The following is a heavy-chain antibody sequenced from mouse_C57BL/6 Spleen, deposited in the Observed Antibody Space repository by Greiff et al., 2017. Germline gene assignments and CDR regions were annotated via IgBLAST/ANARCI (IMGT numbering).Heavy chain of an antibody. Sequence: VQLQQSGPVLVKPGASVKMSCKASGYTFTDYYMNWVKQSHGKSLEWIGVINPYNGGTSYNQKFKGKATLTVDKSSSTAYMELNSLTSEDSAVYYCARKNWDLYYLDYWGQGTSLTVSS. CDR1: GYTFTDYY. V-gene: IGHV1-19*01. CDR3: ARKNWDLYYLDY. CDR2: INPYNGGT. J-gene: IGHJ2*02. D-gene: IGHD4-1*01.